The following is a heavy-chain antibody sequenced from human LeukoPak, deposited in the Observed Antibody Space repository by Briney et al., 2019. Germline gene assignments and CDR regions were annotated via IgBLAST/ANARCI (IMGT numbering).Heavy chain of an antibody. CDR1: GGSISSYY. CDR2: IYTSGST. V-gene: IGHV4-4*07. J-gene: IGHJ5*02. Sequence: PSETLSLTCTVSGGSISSYYWSWIRQPAGKGLEWIGRIYTSGSTNYNPSLKSRVTMSVDTSKNQFSLELSSVTAADTAVYYCARGGRYRSSWYWFDPWGQATLVTVSS. D-gene: IGHD6-13*01. CDR3: ARGGRYRSSWYWFDP.